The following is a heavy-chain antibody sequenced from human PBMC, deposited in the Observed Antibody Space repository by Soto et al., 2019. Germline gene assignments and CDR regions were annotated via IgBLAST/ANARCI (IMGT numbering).Heavy chain of an antibody. J-gene: IGHJ3*01. CDR2: LYYSCST. CDR1: GGSVKSGDYY. V-gene: IGHV4-30-4*01. Sequence: PSETLSLTCTVSGGSVKSGDYYLSWIRHPPGKGLEWIGYLYYSCSTYHNPSLKSRINISLDTSKNQCSLKVNSLTAADTAGYYWATFPTYFYGESGYPNVLDVWGRGSLVP. CDR3: ATFPTYFYGESGYPNVLDV. D-gene: IGHD4-17*01.